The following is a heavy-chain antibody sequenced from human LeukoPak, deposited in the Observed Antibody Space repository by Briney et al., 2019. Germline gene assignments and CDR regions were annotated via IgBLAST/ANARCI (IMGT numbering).Heavy chain of an antibody. D-gene: IGHD4-17*01. Sequence: PGGSLRLSCAAPGYTFDDYGMSWGPQAPGKGLEWVSGINWNGGSTAYADCVKGRFTISRDNAKNSLYLQINSLRAEDTALYYCARGSYGDPGSFDYWGQGTLVTVSS. CDR1: GYTFDDYG. CDR2: INWNGGST. CDR3: ARGSYGDPGSFDY. V-gene: IGHV3-20*04. J-gene: IGHJ4*02.